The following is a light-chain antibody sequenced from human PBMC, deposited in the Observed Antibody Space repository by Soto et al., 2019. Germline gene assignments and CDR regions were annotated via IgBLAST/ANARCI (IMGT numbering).Light chain of an antibody. J-gene: IGLJ2*01. CDR1: SSDVGGYKY. CDR2: EVS. CDR3: TSYAGSNNLV. V-gene: IGLV2-8*01. Sequence: QSALTQPPSASGSPGQSVTISCTGTSSDVGGYKYVSWYQQHPGKAPKLIIYEVSKRPSGVPDRFFGSKSGNTASLTVSGLQAEDEADYFCTSYAGSNNLVFGGGTKLTVL.